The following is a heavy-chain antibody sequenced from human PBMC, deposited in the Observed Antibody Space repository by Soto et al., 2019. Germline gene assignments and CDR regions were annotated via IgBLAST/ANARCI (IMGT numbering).Heavy chain of an antibody. CDR3: ARELVRDHYFDY. J-gene: IGHJ4*02. CDR2: IIPIFGTA. D-gene: IGHD3-10*01. CDR1: GGTFSSYA. Sequence: GASVKVSCKASGGTFSSYAIGWVRQAPGQGLEWMGGIIPIFGTANYAQKFQGRVTITADKSTSTAYMELSSLRSEDTAVYYCARELVRDHYFDYWGQGTLVTVSS. V-gene: IGHV1-69*06.